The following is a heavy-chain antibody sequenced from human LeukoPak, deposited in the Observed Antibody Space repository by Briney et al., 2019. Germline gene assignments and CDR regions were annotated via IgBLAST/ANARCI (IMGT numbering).Heavy chain of an antibody. J-gene: IGHJ4*02. D-gene: IGHD3-16*01. V-gene: IGHV1-2*02. CDR2: INPNSGGT. Sequence: GASVKVSCKASGYTFTGYYMHWVRQAPGQGLEWMGWINPNSGGTNYAQKFKGRVTMTRDTSISTAYLEVRSLTSDDTAVYYCAPTAKAYTSWWKVWGQGTLVTVSS. CDR1: GYTFTGYY. CDR3: APTAKAYTSWWKV.